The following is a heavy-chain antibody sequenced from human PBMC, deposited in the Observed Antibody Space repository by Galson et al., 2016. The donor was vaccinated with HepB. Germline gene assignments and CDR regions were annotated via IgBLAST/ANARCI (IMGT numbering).Heavy chain of an antibody. CDR1: GFTFSTFA. CDR3: ASKKWSSKSHYSNALDV. J-gene: IGHJ6*01. V-gene: IGHV3-23*01. D-gene: IGHD3-10*01. CDR2: LSGSSTHT. Sequence: SLRLSCAASGFTFSTFAMSWVRQAPGKGLEWVSGLSGSSTHTYYADSVKGRFTISRDNSNNTLYLHMNNLSAEDTAVYYCASKKWSSKSHYSNALDVWGQGTAVTVSS.